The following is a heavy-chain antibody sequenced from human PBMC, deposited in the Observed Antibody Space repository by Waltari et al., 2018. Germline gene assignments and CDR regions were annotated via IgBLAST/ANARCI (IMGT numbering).Heavy chain of an antibody. CDR1: GFTVSSNY. D-gene: IGHD3-10*01. CDR2: IYSGGST. Sequence: EVQLVESGGGLIQPGGSLRLSCAASGFTVSSNYMSWVRQAPGKGLEWVSVIYSGGSTYYADSVKGRFTISRDNSKNTLYLQMNSLRAEDTAVYYCVREGDSTPYYYGSGSYDYWGQGTLVTVSS. CDR3: VREGDSTPYYYGSGSYDY. V-gene: IGHV3-53*01. J-gene: IGHJ4*02.